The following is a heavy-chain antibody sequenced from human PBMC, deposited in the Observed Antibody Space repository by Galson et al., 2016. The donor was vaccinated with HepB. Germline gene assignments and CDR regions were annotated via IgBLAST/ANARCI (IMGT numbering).Heavy chain of an antibody. Sequence: SLRLSCAGSGFTLSRHSMNWVRQAPGKGLEWISYISITSTTKYSADSVKGRFTISRDNSKNTLYLQMNSLRADDTAVYYCAKKSLVAGTATYVFDNWGQGALVTVSS. CDR3: AKKSLVAGTATYVFDN. D-gene: IGHD6-19*01. CDR1: GFTLSRHS. J-gene: IGHJ4*02. CDR2: ISITSTTK. V-gene: IGHV3-48*01.